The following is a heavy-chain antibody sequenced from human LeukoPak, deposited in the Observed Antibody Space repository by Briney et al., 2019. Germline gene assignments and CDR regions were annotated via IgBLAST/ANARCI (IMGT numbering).Heavy chain of an antibody. D-gene: IGHD6-13*01. V-gene: IGHV3-48*03. CDR2: ISSSGRTI. CDR1: GFTLNNYE. CDR3: ARRAIAEGFDY. Sequence: GGSPRLSCAASGFTLNNYEVNWVRKTPGKGLEWVSYISSSGRTIYYADSVKGRFTISRDSAKNSLYLQMNGLRVEDTAVYYCARRAIAEGFDYWGQGTLVTVSS. J-gene: IGHJ4*02.